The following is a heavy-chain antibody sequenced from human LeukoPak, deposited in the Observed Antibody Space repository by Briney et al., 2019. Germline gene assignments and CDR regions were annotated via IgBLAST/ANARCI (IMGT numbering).Heavy chain of an antibody. CDR1: GGSIRTDGSY. J-gene: IGHJ6*02. D-gene: IGHD1-26*01. CDR3: ARLFTRAWEYRYGMDV. V-gene: IGHV4-39*01. CDR2: IYIDGIT. Sequence: PSETLSLTCTVSGGSIRTDGSYCAWIRQPPGKGLEWIGSIYIDGITHYNSSLQSRVTLSIDTSKNQFSLKLTSVTAANTAVFYCARLFTRAWEYRYGMDVWGQGTAVTVSS.